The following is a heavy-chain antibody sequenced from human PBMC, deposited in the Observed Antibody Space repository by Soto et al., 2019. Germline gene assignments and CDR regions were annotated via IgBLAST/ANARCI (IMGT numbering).Heavy chain of an antibody. CDR1: GFTFSSCS. CDR2: ISGSGDTK. Sequence: SLRLSCASSGFTFSSCSMNWVRQAPGKGLEWVSFISGSGDTKYYADSVKGRFTISRDNAKNSLYLQMSSLRDEDTAVYYRAKYCSSDVCFDYWGQVTLVTVSS. D-gene: IGHD2-8*01. CDR3: AKYCSSDVCFDY. J-gene: IGHJ4*02. V-gene: IGHV3-48*02.